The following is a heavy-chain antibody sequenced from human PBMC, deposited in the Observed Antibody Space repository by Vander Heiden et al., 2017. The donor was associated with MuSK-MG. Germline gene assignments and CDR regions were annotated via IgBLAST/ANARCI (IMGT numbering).Heavy chain of an antibody. J-gene: IGHJ4*02. D-gene: IGHD1-26*01. CDR1: DGSISSSSYY. V-gene: IGHV4-39*01. CDR2: TTYSGST. Sequence: QLQLQESGPGLVKPSETLSLTCTVSDGSISSSSYYWGWIRQSPGKGLEWIGSTTYSGSTYYHPSLKSRVTIPVDTSKNQFSLKLNPVTAADTVVDYCARLVDHSGSDGPDFWGQGTLGIVSA. CDR3: ARLVDHSGSDGPDF.